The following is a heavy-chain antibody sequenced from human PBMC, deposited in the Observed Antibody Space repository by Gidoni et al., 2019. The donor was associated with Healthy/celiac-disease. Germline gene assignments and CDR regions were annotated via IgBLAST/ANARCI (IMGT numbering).Heavy chain of an antibody. CDR2: IYHSGST. D-gene: IGHD5-18*01. Sequence: QVQLQASGPGLVKPSETLSLTCAVSGYSISSGYYWGWIRQPPGKGLEWIGSIYHSGSTYYNPSLKSRVTISVDTSKNQFSLKLSSVTAADTAVYYCARDIQPDDTFDIWGQGTMVTVSS. J-gene: IGHJ3*02. V-gene: IGHV4-38-2*02. CDR3: ARDIQPDDTFDI. CDR1: GYSISSGYY.